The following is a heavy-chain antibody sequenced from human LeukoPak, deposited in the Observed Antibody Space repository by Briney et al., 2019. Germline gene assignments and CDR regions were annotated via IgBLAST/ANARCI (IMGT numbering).Heavy chain of an antibody. Sequence: SETLSLTCTVSGGSISIYYWSWIRQSPGEGLEWIGYIHYSGSTDYNPSLRSRVSLSVDTSKNQLFLTLTSATAADTAVYYCAREYSSFDYWGQGILVTVSS. CDR3: AREYSSFDY. CDR1: GGSISIYY. CDR2: IHYSGST. V-gene: IGHV4-59*01. J-gene: IGHJ4*02. D-gene: IGHD6-13*01.